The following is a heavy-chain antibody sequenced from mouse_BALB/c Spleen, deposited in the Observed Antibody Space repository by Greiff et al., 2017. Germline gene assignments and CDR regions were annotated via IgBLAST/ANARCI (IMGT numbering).Heavy chain of an antibody. Sequence: EVKLMESGGGLVQPGGSRKLSCAASGFTFSSFGMHWVRQAPEKGLEWVAYISSGSSTIYYADTVKGRFTISRDNPKNTLFLQMTSLRSEDTAMYYCARSPPHYYAMDYWGQGTSVTVSS. CDR1: GFTFSSFG. J-gene: IGHJ4*01. CDR2: ISSGSSTI. CDR3: ARSPPHYYAMDY. V-gene: IGHV5-17*02.